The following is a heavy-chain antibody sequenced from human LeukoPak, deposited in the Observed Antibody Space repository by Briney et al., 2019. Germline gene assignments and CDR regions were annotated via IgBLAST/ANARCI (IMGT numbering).Heavy chain of an antibody. J-gene: IGHJ3*02. Sequence: SETLSLTCTVSGGSIRGYFWSWIRQPPGKGLEWIGYISYSGSTNYNPSLKSRVTISIDTSRTQFSLKLSPVTAADTAVYYCARDSFSPTIIDIWGQGTMVTVSS. CDR2: ISYSGST. CDR1: GGSIRGYF. D-gene: IGHD5-12*01. CDR3: ARDSFSPTIIDI. V-gene: IGHV4-59*01.